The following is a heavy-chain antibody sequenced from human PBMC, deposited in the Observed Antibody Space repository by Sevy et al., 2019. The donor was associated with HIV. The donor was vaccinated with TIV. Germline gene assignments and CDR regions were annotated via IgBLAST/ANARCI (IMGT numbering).Heavy chain of an antibody. CDR2: ISSSSSYI. V-gene: IGHV3-21*01. CDR3: ARESGRGVRSGAFDI. D-gene: IGHD1-26*01. CDR1: GFTFSSYS. Sequence: GGSLRLSCAASGFTFSSYSMNWVRQAPGKGLEWVSSISSSSSYIYYADSVKGRFTIYRDNAKNSLYLQMNSLRAEDTAVYYCARESGRGVRSGAFDIWGQGTMVTVSS. J-gene: IGHJ3*02.